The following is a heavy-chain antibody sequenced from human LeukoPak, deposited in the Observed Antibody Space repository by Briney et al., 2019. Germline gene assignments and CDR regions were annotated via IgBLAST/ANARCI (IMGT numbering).Heavy chain of an antibody. CDR1: GGSISSYY. V-gene: IGHV4-59*01. Sequence: SETLSLTCTVSGGSISSYYWSWIRQPPGKGLEWIGYIYYSGSTNYNPSLKSRVTISVDTSKNQFSLKLSSVTAADTAVYYCARLYYYDSSGYYSYFDYWGQGTLVTVSS. CDR3: ARLYYYDSSGYYSYFDY. J-gene: IGHJ4*02. CDR2: IYYSGST. D-gene: IGHD3-22*01.